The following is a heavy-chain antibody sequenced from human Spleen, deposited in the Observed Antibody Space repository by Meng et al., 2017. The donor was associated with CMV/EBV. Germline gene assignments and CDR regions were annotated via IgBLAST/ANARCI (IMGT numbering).Heavy chain of an antibody. J-gene: IGHJ4*02. CDR3: ARELAAAGNFDY. V-gene: IGHV4-59*01. CDR2: IYYSGST. D-gene: IGHD6-13*01. CDR1: GGSISSYY. Sequence: SETLSLTCTVSGGSISSYYRSWIRQPPGKGLEWIGYIYYSGSTNYNPSLKSRVTISVDTSKNQFSLKLSSVTAADTAVYYCARELAAAGNFDYWGQGTLVTVSS.